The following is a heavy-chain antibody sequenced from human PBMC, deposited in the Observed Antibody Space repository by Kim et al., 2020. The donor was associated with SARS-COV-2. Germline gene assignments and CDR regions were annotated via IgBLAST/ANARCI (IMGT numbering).Heavy chain of an antibody. CDR1: GFTFSSYS. Sequence: GGSLRLSCAASGFTFSSYSMSWVRQAPGKGLEWVANIKEDGSEKYYVDSVKGRFTISRDNARNSLYLQMNSLRAEDTAEYYCARDNSFSGYDREGGHYYYYGMDVWGQGATVTVSS. V-gene: IGHV3-7*01. CDR2: IKEDGSEK. D-gene: IGHD5-12*01. CDR3: ARDNSFSGYDREGGHYYYYGMDV. J-gene: IGHJ6*02.